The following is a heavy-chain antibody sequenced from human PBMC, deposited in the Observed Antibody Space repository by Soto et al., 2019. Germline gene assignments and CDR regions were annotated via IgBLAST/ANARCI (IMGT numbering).Heavy chain of an antibody. CDR3: ADSALGGFGKYYFDY. CDR2: IYWDGDD. Sequence: SGPTLVNPTQTLTLTCTFSGFSLSTRGVGVGWIRQPPGKALEWLALIYWDGDDRYSPSLKSSLTIAKDTSKNQVVLTMTNMDPVDTATYYCADSALGGFGKYYFDYWGQGTLVTVSS. D-gene: IGHD3-16*01. V-gene: IGHV2-5*02. J-gene: IGHJ4*02. CDR1: GFSLSTRGVG.